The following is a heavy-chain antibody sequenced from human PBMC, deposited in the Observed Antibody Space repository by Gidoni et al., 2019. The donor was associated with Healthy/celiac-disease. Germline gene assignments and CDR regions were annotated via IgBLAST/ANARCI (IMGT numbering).Heavy chain of an antibody. CDR3: AKASGRIYYYGMDV. J-gene: IGHJ6*02. Sequence: EVQLVESGGVVVQPGGSLRLSCAASGFPFDDYTMHWVRQAPGKGLEWVSLISWDGGSTYYADSVKGRFTISRDNSKNSLYLQMNSLRTEDTALYYCAKASGRIYYYGMDVWGQGTTVTVSS. CDR2: ISWDGGST. D-gene: IGHD2-15*01. CDR1: GFPFDDYT. V-gene: IGHV3-43*01.